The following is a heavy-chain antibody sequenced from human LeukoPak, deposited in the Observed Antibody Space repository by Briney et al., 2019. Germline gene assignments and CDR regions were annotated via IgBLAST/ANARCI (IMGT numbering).Heavy chain of an antibody. CDR3: VKDIQASAGGYFDY. V-gene: IGHV3-9*01. Sequence: GGSLRLSCEASGFTFNDYAMHWVRQAPGKGLEWVSGISWNSGSVGYADSVKGRFTISRDNVKNSLYLQMNSLRAEDTALYYCVKDIQASAGGYFDYWGQGTLVTGSS. CDR1: GFTFNDYA. J-gene: IGHJ4*02. CDR2: ISWNSGSV. D-gene: IGHD2-15*01.